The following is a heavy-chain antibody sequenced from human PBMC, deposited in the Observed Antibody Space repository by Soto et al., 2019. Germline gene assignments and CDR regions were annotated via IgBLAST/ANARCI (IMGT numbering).Heavy chain of an antibody. J-gene: IGHJ3*02. D-gene: IGHD3-10*01. CDR3: ARVTMVRGAQLSAFDI. CDR2: IIPIFGTA. Sequence: ASVKVSCKASGGTFSSYAISWVRQAPGQGLESMGGIIPIFGTANYAQKFQGRVTITADESTSTAYIELSSLRSEDTAVYYCARVTMVRGAQLSAFDIWGQGTMVTVSS. V-gene: IGHV1-69*13. CDR1: GGTFSSYA.